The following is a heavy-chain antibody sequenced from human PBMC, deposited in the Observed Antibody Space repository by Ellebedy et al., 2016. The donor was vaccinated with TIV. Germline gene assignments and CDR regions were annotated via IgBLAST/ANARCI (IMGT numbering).Heavy chain of an antibody. CDR3: AKDRFQAVGRTTMAEFFQH. D-gene: IGHD6-13*01. J-gene: IGHJ1*01. Sequence: GESLKISCAASGFTFSTYGMHWVRQAPGKGLEWVAFIRYDGTNKHYAGSVKGRFTISRDNSKNTLYLHMNSLRAEDTALYYCAKDRFQAVGRTTMAEFFQHWGQGTLVTVSA. V-gene: IGHV3-30*02. CDR1: GFTFSTYG. CDR2: IRYDGTNK.